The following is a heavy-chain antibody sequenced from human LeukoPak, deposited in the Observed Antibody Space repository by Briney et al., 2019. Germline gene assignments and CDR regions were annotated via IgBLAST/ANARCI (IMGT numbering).Heavy chain of an antibody. CDR2: IIPIFGTA. J-gene: IGHJ6*03. CDR3: ARGGGDRYSSSETHYYYYMDV. CDR1: GGTFSSYA. V-gene: IGHV1-69*05. Sequence: GASVKVSCKASGGTFSSYAISWVRQAPGQGLEWMGGIIPIFGTANYAQKFQGRVTITTDESTSTAYMELSSLRSEGAAVYYCARGGGDRYSSSETHYYYYMDVWGKGTTVTVSS. D-gene: IGHD6-13*01.